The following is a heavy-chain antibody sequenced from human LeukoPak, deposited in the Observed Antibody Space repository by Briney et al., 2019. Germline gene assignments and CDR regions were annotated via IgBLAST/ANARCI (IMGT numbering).Heavy chain of an antibody. Sequence: GGSLRLSCAASGFTVSNNYMSWVRQAPGKGLEWVSVIYSGGGAYYADSVKGRFTISRDNYKNTLYLQMNSLRAEDTAVYYCARNPYDSSGYYSFFDFRGQGTLVTVCS. D-gene: IGHD3-22*01. J-gene: IGHJ4*02. CDR3: ARNPYDSSGYYSFFDF. CDR1: GFTVSNNY. CDR2: IYSGGGA. V-gene: IGHV3-53*01.